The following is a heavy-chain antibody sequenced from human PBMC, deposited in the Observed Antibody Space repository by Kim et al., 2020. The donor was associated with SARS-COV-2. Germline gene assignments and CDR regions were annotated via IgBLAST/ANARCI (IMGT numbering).Heavy chain of an antibody. D-gene: IGHD4-17*01. CDR2: ISYDGSNK. Sequence: GGSLRLSCAASGFTFSSYGMHWVRQAPGKGLEWVAVISYDGSNKYYADSVKGRFTISRDNSKNTLYLQMNSLRAEDTAVYYCATYGGNGGPFDYWGQGTLVTVSS. CDR1: GFTFSSYG. CDR3: ATYGGNGGPFDY. J-gene: IGHJ4*02. V-gene: IGHV3-30*03.